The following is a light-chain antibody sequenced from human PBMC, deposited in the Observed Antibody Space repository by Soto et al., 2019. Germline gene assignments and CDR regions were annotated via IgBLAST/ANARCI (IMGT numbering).Light chain of an antibody. CDR3: AAWDDSLSGLV. V-gene: IGLV1-47*01. CDR2: RSD. CDR1: SSNIGSNY. Sequence: QPVLTQPPSASGTPGQRVTISCSGSSSNIGSNYVYWYQQLPGTAPKVLIYRSDERPSGVPDRFSGSRSGTSASLAISGLRSEDEADYYCAAWDDSLSGLVFGTGTKLTVL. J-gene: IGLJ1*01.